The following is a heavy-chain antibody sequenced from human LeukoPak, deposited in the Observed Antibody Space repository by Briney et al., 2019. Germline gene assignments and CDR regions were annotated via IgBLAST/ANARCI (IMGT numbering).Heavy chain of an antibody. CDR1: GFTFSSYA. J-gene: IGHJ6*02. CDR2: ISYDGSNK. Sequence: GGSLRLSCAASGFTFSSYAMHWVRQAPGKGLEWVAVISYDGSNKYYADSVKGRFTISRDNSKNTLYLQMNSLRAEDTAVYYCAMGGYSSSANPYYYYGMDVWGQGTTVTVSS. V-gene: IGHV3-30-3*01. D-gene: IGHD6-13*01. CDR3: AMGGYSSSANPYYYYGMDV.